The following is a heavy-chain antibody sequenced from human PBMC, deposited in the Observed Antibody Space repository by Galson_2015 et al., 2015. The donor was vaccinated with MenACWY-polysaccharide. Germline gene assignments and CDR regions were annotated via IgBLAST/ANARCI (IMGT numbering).Heavy chain of an antibody. V-gene: IGHV3-43*02. D-gene: IGHD3-10*01. J-gene: IGHJ4*02. CDR1: GFTFNGYA. CDR2: VNWDGTNT. CDR3: AKDDSGSYPY. Sequence: SLRLSCAASGFTFNGYAMHWVRQAPGKGLEWVALVNWDGTNTYYADSVKGRFTISRDSSKNSLYLQMNSLRTEDTALYYCAKDDSGSYPYWGQGTLVTVSS.